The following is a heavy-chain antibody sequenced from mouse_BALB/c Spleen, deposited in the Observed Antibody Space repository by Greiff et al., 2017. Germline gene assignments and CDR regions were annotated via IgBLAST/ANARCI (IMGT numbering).Heavy chain of an antibody. D-gene: IGHD2-1*01. CDR3: ARDYYGNYVWFAY. V-gene: IGHV3-8*02. CDR2: ISYSGST. J-gene: IGHJ3*01. Sequence: VQLQQSGPSLVKPSQTLSLTCSVTGDSITSGYWNWIRKFPGNKLEYMGYISYSGSTYYNPSLKSRISITRDTSKNQYYLQLNSVTTEDTATYYCARDYYGNYVWFAYWGQGTLVTVSA. CDR1: GDSITSGY.